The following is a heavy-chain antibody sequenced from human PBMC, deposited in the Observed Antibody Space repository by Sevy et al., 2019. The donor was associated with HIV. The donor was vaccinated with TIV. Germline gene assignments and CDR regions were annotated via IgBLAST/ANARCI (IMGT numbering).Heavy chain of an antibody. J-gene: IGHJ4*02. V-gene: IGHV3-30*09. CDR3: EGDARGDAARPDY. D-gene: IGHD3-16*01. CDR2: ISSDVIRK. CDR1: GFNFSTYA. Sequence: GGSLRLSCSVSGFNFSTYAMHWVRQAPGKGLEWVAVISSDVIRKYYGASVRGRFAISRDNSNNTLSLQMNSLRIEDTAVYYCEGDARGDAARPDYWGQGTLVTVSS.